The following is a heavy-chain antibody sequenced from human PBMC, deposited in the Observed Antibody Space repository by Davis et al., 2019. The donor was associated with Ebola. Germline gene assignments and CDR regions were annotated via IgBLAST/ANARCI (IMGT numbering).Heavy chain of an antibody. V-gene: IGHV4-39*01. CDR2: VLDSGTGVTT. J-gene: IGHJ3*02. CDR3: ASRLAIAFET. Sequence: SETLSLTCSVSGASVSSASYYWGSIRQAPGKGLEWIGSVLDSGTGVTTYYNPSRQSRVTISTDTSKQQFSLKVNSVTAADTAVYYCASRLAIAFETWGQGTLVTVSP. CDR1: GASVSSASYY.